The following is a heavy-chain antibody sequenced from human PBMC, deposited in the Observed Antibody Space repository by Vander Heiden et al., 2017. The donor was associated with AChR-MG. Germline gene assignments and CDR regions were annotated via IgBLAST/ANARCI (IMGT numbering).Heavy chain of an antibody. CDR1: GYTFTSFG. Sequence: QVQLVQSGAEVKKPGAPVKVSCKAPGYTFTSFGTSWVRQAPGQGLEWMGWISAYNGNTNCAQKLQGRVTMTTDTSTSTAYMELRSLRSDDTAVYYCARGPITMIVVVTHYYYYGMDVWGQGTTVTVSS. CDR2: ISAYNGNT. D-gene: IGHD3-22*01. CDR3: ARGPITMIVVVTHYYYYGMDV. V-gene: IGHV1-18*01. J-gene: IGHJ6*02.